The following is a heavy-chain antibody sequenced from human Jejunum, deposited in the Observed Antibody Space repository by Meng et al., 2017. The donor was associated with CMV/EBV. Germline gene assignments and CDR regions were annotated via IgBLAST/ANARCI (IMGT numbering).Heavy chain of an antibody. CDR3: ARHEVVGTAIFDY. Sequence: QVRLKGPGPGLGKPSETLSLTCTVSGGSISNYYWSWIRQPAGKGLEYIGRIYSSGTTKYNPSLNSRVTMSVDTSKNQFSLKVRSVTAADTAVYLCARHEVVGTAIFDYWGQGTLVTVSS. CDR2: IYSSGTT. D-gene: IGHD6-19*01. V-gene: IGHV4-4*07. J-gene: IGHJ4*02. CDR1: GGSISNYY.